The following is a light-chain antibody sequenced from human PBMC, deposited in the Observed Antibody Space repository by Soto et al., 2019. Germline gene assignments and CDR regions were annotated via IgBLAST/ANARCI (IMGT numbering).Light chain of an antibody. CDR1: QSVVTSY. CDR3: QYYEDSMWT. CDR2: GAL. J-gene: IGKJ1*01. Sequence: EIGLTQSPGPLSLSPGEGDTLSCMASQSVVTSYLALYQQKYGQSPRLLIYGALYRAPGIPDRFSGIGSGTDFTLSISIREPEDFAVYYCQYYEDSMWTFGQGTKVEVK. V-gene: IGKV3-20*01.